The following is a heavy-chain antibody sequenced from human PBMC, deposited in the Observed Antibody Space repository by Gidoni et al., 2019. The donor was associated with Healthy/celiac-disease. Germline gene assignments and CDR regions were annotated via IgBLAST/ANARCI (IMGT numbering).Heavy chain of an antibody. CDR2: SYYGGGT. CDR3: ARVGGEWLVPPYYYYGMDV. CDR1: GSSISSSSYY. Sequence: QLQLQESGPGLVKPSETLSLTCTVSGSSISSSSYYWGWIRPPPGKGLEWIGSSYYGGGTYYNPSLKSRVTISVDTSKNQFSLKLSSVTAADTAVYYCARVGGEWLVPPYYYYGMDVWGQGTTVTVSS. D-gene: IGHD6-19*01. J-gene: IGHJ6*02. V-gene: IGHV4-39*07.